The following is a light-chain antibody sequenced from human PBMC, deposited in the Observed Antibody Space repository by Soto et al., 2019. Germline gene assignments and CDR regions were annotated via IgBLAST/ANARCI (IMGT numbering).Light chain of an antibody. CDR3: QQSYGTPT. CDR2: GAS. Sequence: DIQMTQSPSSLSASVGDRVTITCRASQSITSYLNWYQQKLGKAPKLLIYGASSLQSGVPSRFSGSGSGTDSTLTISSLQPEDFATYYCQQSYGTPTFGQGTRLEIK. J-gene: IGKJ5*01. V-gene: IGKV1-39*01. CDR1: QSITSY.